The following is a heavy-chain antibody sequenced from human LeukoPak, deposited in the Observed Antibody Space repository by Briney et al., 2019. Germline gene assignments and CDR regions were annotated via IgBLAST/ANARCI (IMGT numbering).Heavy chain of an antibody. V-gene: IGHV3-23*01. D-gene: IGHD6-13*01. J-gene: IGHJ4*02. CDR1: GFTFSGHA. Sequence: GGSLRLSCAASGFTFSGHAMNWVRQAPGKGMEWVSGISGGGGSVYYADSVKGRFTLSRDNAKNSLFLQLNSLRAEDTAVYYCVKNSGWYCLDYWGQGITVIVSS. CDR2: ISGGGGSV. CDR3: VKNSGWYCLDY.